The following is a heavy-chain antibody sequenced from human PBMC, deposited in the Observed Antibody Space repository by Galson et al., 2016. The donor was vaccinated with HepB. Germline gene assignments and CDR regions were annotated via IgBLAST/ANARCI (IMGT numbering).Heavy chain of an antibody. Sequence: SLRLSCAASGFTFSNYAMTWVRQAPGKGLECVSSISGSGGSTYYADSVKGRFTISRDKAKNILYLQMNSLRADDTAIYYCVRFTDVVLVPAAIFYWGQGTLVTVSS. CDR1: GFTFSNYA. V-gene: IGHV3-23*01. CDR3: VRFTDVVLVPAAIFY. CDR2: ISGSGGST. D-gene: IGHD2-2*01. J-gene: IGHJ4*02.